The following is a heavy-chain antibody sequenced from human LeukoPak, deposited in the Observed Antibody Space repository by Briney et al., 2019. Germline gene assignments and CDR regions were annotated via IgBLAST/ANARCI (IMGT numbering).Heavy chain of an antibody. CDR1: GYTLTSYG. Sequence: ASVKVSCKASGYTLTSYGISWVRQAPGQGLEWMGWISAYNGNTNYAQKLQGRVTMTTDTSTSTAYMELRSLRSDDTAVYYCARGYCSSVSCPEGSPLSRLWGQGTQVTVSS. CDR3: ARGYCSSVSCPEGSPLSRL. J-gene: IGHJ4*02. CDR2: ISAYNGNT. V-gene: IGHV1-18*01. D-gene: IGHD2-15*01.